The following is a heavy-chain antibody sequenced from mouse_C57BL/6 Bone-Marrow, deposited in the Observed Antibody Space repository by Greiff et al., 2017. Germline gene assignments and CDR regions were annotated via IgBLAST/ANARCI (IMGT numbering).Heavy chain of an antibody. Sequence: QVRLKQPGAELVKPGASVKVSCKASGYTFTSYWMHWVKQRPGQGLEWIGRIHPSDSDTNYNQKFKGKATLTVDKSSSTAYMQLSSLTSEYSAVYYCAIWGERVWDFDVWGTGTTVTVSS. V-gene: IGHV1-74*01. CDR2: IHPSDSDT. J-gene: IGHJ1*03. CDR3: AIWGERVWDFDV. CDR1: GYTFTSYW.